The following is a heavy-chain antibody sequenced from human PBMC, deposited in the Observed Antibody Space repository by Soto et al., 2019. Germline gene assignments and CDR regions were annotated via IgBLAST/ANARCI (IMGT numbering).Heavy chain of an antibody. V-gene: IGHV1-3*05. D-gene: IGHD2-21*02. Sequence: QVQLVQSGAEEKKPGASVKVSCKASGYTFTSYAMHWVRQAPGQRLEWMGWINAGNGNTKYSQKFQGRVTITRDTSASTAYMERSSLRYEDTAVYYCARSIVVVTALDYWGQGTLVTVSS. CDR3: ARSIVVVTALDY. CDR2: INAGNGNT. J-gene: IGHJ4*02. CDR1: GYTFTSYA.